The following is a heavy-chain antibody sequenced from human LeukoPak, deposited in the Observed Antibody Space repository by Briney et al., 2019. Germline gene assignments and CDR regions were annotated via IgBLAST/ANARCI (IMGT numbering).Heavy chain of an antibody. D-gene: IGHD6-6*01. CDR3: ALTSSIAGPWGYYYYMDV. CDR2: IYYSGST. V-gene: IGHV4-61*08. CDR1: GGSISSGGYY. J-gene: IGHJ6*03. Sequence: SETLSLTCTVSGGSISSGGYYWSWIRQHPGKGLEWIGYIYYSGSTNYNPSFKSRVTISVDTSKNQFSLKLSSVTAADTAVYYCALTSSIAGPWGYYYYMDVWGKGTTVTVSS.